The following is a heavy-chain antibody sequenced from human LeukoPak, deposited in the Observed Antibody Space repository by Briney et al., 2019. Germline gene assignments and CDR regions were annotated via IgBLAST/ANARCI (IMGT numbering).Heavy chain of an antibody. CDR3: AKRGGYETMAAFDY. CDR2: ISPGGSDT. Sequence: GGSLRLSCAASGFTFNSYAMSWVRQAPGKGLEWVSAISPGGSDTYYAHSLRGRFTISRDNSKNTLYLQMSSLRAEDSAVYYCAKRGGYETMAAFDYWGQGTLVTVSS. J-gene: IGHJ4*02. CDR1: GFTFNSYA. D-gene: IGHD3-16*01. V-gene: IGHV3-23*01.